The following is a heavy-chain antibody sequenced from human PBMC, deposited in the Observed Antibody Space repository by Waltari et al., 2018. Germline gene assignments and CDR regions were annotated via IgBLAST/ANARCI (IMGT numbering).Heavy chain of an antibody. V-gene: IGHV4-39*01. Sequence: QLQLQESGPGLVKPSETLSLTCTVPGGSLSSSSHYWGWIRQPPGKGLEWIGTIYYSGSTYYNPSLKSRVTISVDTSKNQFSLKVSSVTAADTAVYYCARRTPHHYDSSGYSTPFDYWGLGTLVTVSS. CDR3: ARRTPHHYDSSGYSTPFDY. CDR2: IYYSGST. CDR1: GGSLSSSSHY. J-gene: IGHJ4*02. D-gene: IGHD3-22*01.